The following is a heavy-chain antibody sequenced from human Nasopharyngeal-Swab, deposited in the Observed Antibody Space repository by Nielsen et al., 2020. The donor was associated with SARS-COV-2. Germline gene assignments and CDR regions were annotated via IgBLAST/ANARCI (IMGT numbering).Heavy chain of an antibody. CDR2: ISSSSTYI. CDR3: ARDPSDYFYYMDV. J-gene: IGHJ6*03. Sequence: GESLKISCAASGFTFNTCTRNWVRQAPGKGLEWVSSISSSSTYIYYADSVKGRFTISRDNVKNPLYLQMNSLRAEDTAVYYCARDPSDYFYYMDVWGKGTTVTVSS. V-gene: IGHV3-21*01. CDR1: GFTFNTCT.